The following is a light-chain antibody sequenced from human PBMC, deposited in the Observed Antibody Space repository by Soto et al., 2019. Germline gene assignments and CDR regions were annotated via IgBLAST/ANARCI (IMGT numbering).Light chain of an antibody. CDR2: DVS. CDR3: CSYAGSYV. V-gene: IGLV2-11*01. Sequence: QSVLTHPRSVSGSPGQSVTISCTGTSSDVGGYNYVSWYQQHPGKAPKLMIYDVSKRPSGVPDRFSGSKSGNTASLTISGLQAEDEADYYCCSYAGSYVFGGGTKVTVL. J-gene: IGLJ2*01. CDR1: SSDVGGYNY.